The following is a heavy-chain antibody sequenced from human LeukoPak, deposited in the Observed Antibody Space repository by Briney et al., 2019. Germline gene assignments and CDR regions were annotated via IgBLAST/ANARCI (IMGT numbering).Heavy chain of an antibody. V-gene: IGHV4-61*01. CDR3: ARTTNGNSRYFDS. J-gene: IGHJ4*02. CDR1: GHPVSSGLYY. Sequence: SSETLSLTCTVSGHPVSSGLYYWSWIRQPPGKGLQRVGYISYSAGRYYTPSLKSRVTISVDTSKTQFSLKLSSVTTADTAVYFWARTTNGNSRYFDSWGQGTLVTVSS. CDR2: ISYSAGR. D-gene: IGHD1-1*01.